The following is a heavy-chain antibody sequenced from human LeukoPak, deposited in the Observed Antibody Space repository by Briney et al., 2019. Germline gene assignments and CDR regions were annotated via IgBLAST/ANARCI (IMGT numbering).Heavy chain of an antibody. CDR3: ARLRYFDWIHDY. V-gene: IGHV1-69*04. J-gene: IGHJ4*02. D-gene: IGHD3-9*01. Sequence: SVKVSCKASGGTFSSYAISWVRQAPGQGLEWMGRITPILGIANYAQKFQGRVTITADKSTSTAYMEQSSLRSEDTAVYYCARLRYFDWIHDYWGQGTLVTVSS. CDR1: GGTFSSYA. CDR2: ITPILGIA.